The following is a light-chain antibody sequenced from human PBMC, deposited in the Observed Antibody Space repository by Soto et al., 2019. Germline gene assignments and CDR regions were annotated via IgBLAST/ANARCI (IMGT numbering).Light chain of an antibody. CDR2: KAS. CDR1: ESISSW. V-gene: IGKV1-5*03. J-gene: IGKJ4*01. Sequence: DIQMTQSPSTLSASVGDRVTITCRASESISSWLAWYQQKPGKAPKLLIYKASSLEVGVPSRFSGSGSGTEFTLTISSLQPDEFASYYCQQYNGFSLTFGGGTKVEIK. CDR3: QQYNGFSLT.